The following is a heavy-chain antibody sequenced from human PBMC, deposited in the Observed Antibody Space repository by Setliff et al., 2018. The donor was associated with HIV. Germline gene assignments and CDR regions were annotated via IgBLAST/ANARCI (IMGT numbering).Heavy chain of an antibody. CDR1: GGSFSGYY. J-gene: IGHJ3*02. Sequence: SETLSLTCAVYGGSFSGYYWSWISQSPGKGLEWIGEINHSGRTKYNTSLKSRVTMSVDTSKNQFSLKLKSVTAADTAVYYCAREDTTGYYSLSAFDIWGQGTLVTVSS. CDR2: INHSGRT. D-gene: IGHD3-22*01. CDR3: AREDTTGYYSLSAFDI. V-gene: IGHV4-34*01.